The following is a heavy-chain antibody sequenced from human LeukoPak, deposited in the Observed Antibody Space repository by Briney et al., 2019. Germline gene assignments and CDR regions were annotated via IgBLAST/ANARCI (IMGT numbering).Heavy chain of an antibody. J-gene: IGHJ3*02. CDR2: IYYSGST. Sequence: SETLSLTCTVSGGSISSSSYYWGWIRQPPGKGLEWIGSIYYSGSTYYNPSLKSRVTISVDTSKNQFSLRLSSVTAADTAVYYCARIPTNAVPSAHNGFDIWGQGTMLTVSS. CDR1: GGSISSSSYY. CDR3: ARIPTNAVPSAHNGFDI. D-gene: IGHD6-19*01. V-gene: IGHV4-39*01.